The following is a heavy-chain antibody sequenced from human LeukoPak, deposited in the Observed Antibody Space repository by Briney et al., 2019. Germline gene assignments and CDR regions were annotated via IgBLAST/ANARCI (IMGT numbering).Heavy chain of an antibody. CDR1: GFTFSSYS. V-gene: IGHV3-21*01. CDR2: ISGSSSYI. D-gene: IGHD2-2*01. J-gene: IGHJ3*02. CDR3: AGGSLLWGAFDI. Sequence: GGSLRLACAASGFTFSSYSVNWVRQAPGKGLEWVSSISGSSSYIYYADSVKGRFTISRDNAKNSLYLQMNSLRAEDTAVYYCAGGSLLWGAFDIWGQGTMVTVSS.